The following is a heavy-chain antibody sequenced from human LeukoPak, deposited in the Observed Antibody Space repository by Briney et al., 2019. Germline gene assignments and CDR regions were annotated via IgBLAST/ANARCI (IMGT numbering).Heavy chain of an antibody. V-gene: IGHV3-21*01. J-gene: IGHJ4*02. CDR1: GFTFSSYS. D-gene: IGHD5-24*01. Sequence: PGGSLRLSCAASGFTFSSYSMNWVRQAPGKGLEWVSSISSSSSYIYYADSVKGRFTTSRDNAKNSLYLQMNSLRAEDTAVYYCARARVEMDTWGWLDYWGKGTLVTVSS. CDR3: ARARVEMDTWGWLDY. CDR2: ISSSSSYI.